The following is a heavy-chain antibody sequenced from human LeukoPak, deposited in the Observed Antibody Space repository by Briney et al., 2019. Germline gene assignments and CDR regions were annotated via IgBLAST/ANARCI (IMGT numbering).Heavy chain of an antibody. CDR3: AKELRPNDY. CDR1: GFTYSSHA. D-gene: IGHD4-17*01. V-gene: IGHV3-23*01. Sequence: GGSLRLSCAASGFTYSSHAMSWVRQAPGRGLEWVSSIDISGSNAYYADSVKGRFTISRDNSRNTLYLQMDSLRAEDSAIYYCAKELRPNDYWGQGTLVTVSS. CDR2: IDISGSNA. J-gene: IGHJ4*02.